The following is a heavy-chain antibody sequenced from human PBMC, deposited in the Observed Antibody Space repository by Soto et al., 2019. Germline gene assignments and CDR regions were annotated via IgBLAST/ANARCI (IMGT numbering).Heavy chain of an antibody. V-gene: IGHV3-53*01. Sequence: PGGSLRLSCVGSGFDVTTNCMRWVRQAPGKGLECVSIVCTGGATHYADSVKGRFTISRDSSKNTVHLQMNNVRAEDTAVYYCAKARVQYSGSWYAFDYWGQGTLVTVSS. J-gene: IGHJ4*02. D-gene: IGHD6-13*01. CDR3: AKARVQYSGSWYAFDY. CDR2: VCTGGAT. CDR1: GFDVTTNC.